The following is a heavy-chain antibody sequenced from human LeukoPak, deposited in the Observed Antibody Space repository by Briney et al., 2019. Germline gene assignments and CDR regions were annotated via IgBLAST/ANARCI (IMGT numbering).Heavy chain of an antibody. CDR3: ASGSYRYLAFDI. Sequence: GGSLRLPCAASGFTFSNYEFNWVRQAPGKGLEWVSDISSSGSTIKYADSVKGRFTISRDNAKNSLYLQMNSLRAEDTAVYYCASGSYRYLAFDIWGQGTMVTVSA. CDR1: GFTFSNYE. CDR2: ISSSGSTI. J-gene: IGHJ3*02. D-gene: IGHD3-16*02. V-gene: IGHV3-48*03.